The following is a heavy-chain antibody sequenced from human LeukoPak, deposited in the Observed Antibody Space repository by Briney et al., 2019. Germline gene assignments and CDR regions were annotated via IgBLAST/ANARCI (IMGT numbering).Heavy chain of an antibody. Sequence: QPGRSLRLSCAASGFAFSSYGMHWVRQAPGKGLEWVAVMSYDGPNIYYADSVKGRFTISRDNSKNMLFLQMNSLRTEDTAVYYCAKDRHDYAYYVTDVWGQGTTVIVSS. CDR1: GFAFSSYG. CDR3: AKDRHDYAYYVTDV. CDR2: MSYDGPNI. D-gene: IGHD4/OR15-4a*01. V-gene: IGHV3-30*18. J-gene: IGHJ6*02.